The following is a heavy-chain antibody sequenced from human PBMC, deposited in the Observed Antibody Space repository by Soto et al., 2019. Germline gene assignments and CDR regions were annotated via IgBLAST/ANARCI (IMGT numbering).Heavy chain of an antibody. V-gene: IGHV3-48*02. CDR3: AGAFDI. CDR1: GLTISSYN. CDR2: MSSSGSSM. J-gene: IGHJ3*02. Sequence: EVQLVESGGGLIQSGGSLRLSCAASGLTISSYNMNWVRQAPGKGLEWVAYMSSSGSSMYYADSVKGRFTISRDNAKHSLFLQMNSLRDEDTAVYYCAGAFDIWGQGTIVIVSS.